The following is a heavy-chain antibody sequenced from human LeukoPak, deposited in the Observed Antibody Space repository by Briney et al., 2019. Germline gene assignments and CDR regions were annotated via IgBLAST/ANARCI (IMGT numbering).Heavy chain of an antibody. CDR3: ARGPRGEFMDY. CDR2: IYHSGST. V-gene: IGHV4-4*02. CDR1: GGPISSSNW. J-gene: IGHJ4*02. D-gene: IGHD3-16*01. Sequence: SETLSLTCAVSGGPISSSNWWSWVRQPPGKGLEWIGEIYHSGSTNYNPSLKSRVTISVDMSKNQFSLKLSSVTAADTAVYYCARGPRGEFMDYWGQGTLVTVSS.